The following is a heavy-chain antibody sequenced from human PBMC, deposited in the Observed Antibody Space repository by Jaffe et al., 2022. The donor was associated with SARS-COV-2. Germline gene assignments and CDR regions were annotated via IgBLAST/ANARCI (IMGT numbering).Heavy chain of an antibody. CDR3: AKDLAVAGTGGDFAGYYYYGMDV. CDR2: ISGSGGST. CDR1: GFTFSSYA. Sequence: EVQLLESGGGLVQPGGSLRLSCAASGFTFSSYAMSWVRQAPGKGLEWVSAISGSGGSTYYADSVKGRFTISRDNSKNTLYLQMNSLRAEDTAVYYCAKDLAVAGTGGDFAGYYYYGMDVWGQGTTVTVSS. J-gene: IGHJ6*02. D-gene: IGHD6-19*01. V-gene: IGHV3-23*01.